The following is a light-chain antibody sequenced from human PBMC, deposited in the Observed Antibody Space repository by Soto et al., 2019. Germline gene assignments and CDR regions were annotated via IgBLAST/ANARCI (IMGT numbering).Light chain of an antibody. J-gene: IGKJ4*01. CDR1: QSVGNY. CDR2: DAS. CDR3: QQRSNWLT. Sequence: EIVLTQSPATLSLSPGERATLSCRASQSVGNYLAWYQQKPGQAPRLLIYDASSRATGIPARFSGSGSGTDFTLTISSLEPEDFAVYYCQQRSNWLTFGGGTKVEI. V-gene: IGKV3-11*01.